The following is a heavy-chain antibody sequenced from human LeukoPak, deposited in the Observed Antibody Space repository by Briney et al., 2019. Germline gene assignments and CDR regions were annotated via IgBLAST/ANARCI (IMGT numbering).Heavy chain of an antibody. Sequence: SETLSLTCAVYGGSFSGYYWSWIRQPPGKVLEWIGEINHSGSTNYNPSLKSRVTISVDTSKNQFSLKLSSVTAADTAVYYCARGRKRATMIVVVITTRYFDYWGQGTLVTVSS. D-gene: IGHD3-22*01. CDR3: ARGRKRATMIVVVITTRYFDY. CDR1: GGSFSGYY. CDR2: INHSGST. V-gene: IGHV4-34*01. J-gene: IGHJ4*02.